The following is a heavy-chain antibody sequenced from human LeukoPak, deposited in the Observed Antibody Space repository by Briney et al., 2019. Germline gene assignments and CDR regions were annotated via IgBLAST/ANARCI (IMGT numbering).Heavy chain of an antibody. D-gene: IGHD3-16*01. V-gene: IGHV3-7*03. CDR2: INHNGNVN. CDR3: ARGGGLDV. CDR1: GFTSSSYW. J-gene: IGHJ6*02. Sequence: GGSLRLSCAASGFTSSSYWMNWARQAPGKGLEWVASINHNGNVNYYVDSVKGRFTISRDNAKNSLYLQMSNLRAEDTAVYFCARGGGLDVWGQGATVTVSS.